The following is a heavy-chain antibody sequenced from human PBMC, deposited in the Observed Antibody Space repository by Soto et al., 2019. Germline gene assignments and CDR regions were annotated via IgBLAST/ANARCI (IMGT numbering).Heavy chain of an antibody. D-gene: IGHD3-22*01. CDR1: GFTFSSYA. CDR3: ASYYYDSSGGVYFDY. V-gene: IGHV3-30-3*01. Sequence: GGSLRLSCAASGFTFSSYAMHWVRQAPGKGLEWVAVISYDGSNKYYADSVKGRFTISRDNSKNTLYLQMNSLRAEDTAVYYCASYYYDSSGGVYFDYWGQGTLVTVSS. CDR2: ISYDGSNK. J-gene: IGHJ4*02.